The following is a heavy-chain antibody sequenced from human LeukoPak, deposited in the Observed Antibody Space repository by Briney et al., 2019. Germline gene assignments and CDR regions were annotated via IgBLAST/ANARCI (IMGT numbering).Heavy chain of an antibody. Sequence: GGSLRLSRAASGFTFDDYGMSWVRQAPGKGLEWVSGINWSGGSTGYADSVKGRFTISRDNAKNSLYLQMNSLRAEDTALYYCARGKFAGNCSSGSCYIPHWGQGTLVTVSS. CDR3: ARGKFAGNCSSGSCYIPH. CDR1: GFTFDDYG. J-gene: IGHJ4*02. D-gene: IGHD2-15*01. CDR2: INWSGGST. V-gene: IGHV3-20*04.